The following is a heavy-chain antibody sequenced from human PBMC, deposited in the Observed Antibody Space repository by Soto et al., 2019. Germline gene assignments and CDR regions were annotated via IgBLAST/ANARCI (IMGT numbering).Heavy chain of an antibody. CDR2: IDPSDSYT. CDR3: ARHQYYYDSSGSRINWFDP. V-gene: IGHV5-10-1*01. D-gene: IGHD3-22*01. Sequence: PGESLKISCKGSGYSFTSYWISWVRQMPGKGLEWMGRIDPSDSYTNYSPSFQGHVTISADKSISTAYLQWSSLKASDTAMYYCARHQYYYDSSGSRINWFDPWGQGTLVTVSS. CDR1: GYSFTSYW. J-gene: IGHJ5*02.